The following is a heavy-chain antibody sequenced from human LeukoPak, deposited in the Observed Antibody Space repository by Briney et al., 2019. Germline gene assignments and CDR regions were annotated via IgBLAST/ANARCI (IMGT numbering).Heavy chain of an antibody. V-gene: IGHV3-23*01. CDR1: GFTFGTSA. CDR2: ITSGDGSP. D-gene: IGHD3-16*01. J-gene: IGHJ4*02. Sequence: GGSLRLSCAASGFTFGTSAMSWVRQTPEKGLEWVSTITSGDGSPYYADSVKGRFTISRDNSNNMLYLQMNSLGAEDTAVYYCTKRGAYYVDYWGRGIPVTVSS. CDR3: TKRGAYYVDY.